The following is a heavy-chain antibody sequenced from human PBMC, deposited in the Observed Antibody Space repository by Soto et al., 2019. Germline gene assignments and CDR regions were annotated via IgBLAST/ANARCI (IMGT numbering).Heavy chain of an antibody. D-gene: IGHD6-19*01. J-gene: IGHJ4*02. CDR1: GGTFSSYA. CDR3: AAPSSYSSGRMPFDY. CDR2: IIPIFGPA. Sequence: QVQLVQSGAEVKKPGSSVKVSCKASGGTFSSYAISWVRQAPGQGLEWMGGIIPIFGPANYAQKFQGRVTITADESTSTAYMELSSLRFEDTAVYYCAAPSSYSSGRMPFDYWGQGTLGTVSS. V-gene: IGHV1-69*01.